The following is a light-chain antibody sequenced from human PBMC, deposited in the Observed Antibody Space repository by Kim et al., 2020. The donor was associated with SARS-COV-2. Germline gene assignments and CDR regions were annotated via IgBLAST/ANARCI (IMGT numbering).Light chain of an antibody. CDR1: SGHSNYA. Sequence: ASVNLTCTLSSGHSNYAIAWHQQQPEKGPRDLMKLNSDGSHIQGDGIPHRFSGSSSGAERYLTISSLQYEDEADYYCQTWDTGIRVFGGGTKLTVL. CDR2: LNSDGSH. J-gene: IGLJ3*02. V-gene: IGLV4-69*01. CDR3: QTWDTGIRV.